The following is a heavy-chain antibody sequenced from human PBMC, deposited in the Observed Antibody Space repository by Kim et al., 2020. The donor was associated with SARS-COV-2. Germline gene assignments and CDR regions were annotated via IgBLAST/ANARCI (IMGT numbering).Heavy chain of an antibody. D-gene: IGHD3-16*01. J-gene: IGHJ4*02. CDR1: GFTFSSYS. CDR2: ISSSSSYI. Sequence: GGSLRLSCAASGFTFSSYSMNWVRQAPGKGLEWVSSISSSSSYIYYADSVKGRFTISRDNANNSLYLQMNSLRAEDTAVYYCARDASGVDYVDYFDYWGQGTRVTFSS. CDR3: ARDASGVDYVDYFDY. V-gene: IGHV3-21*01.